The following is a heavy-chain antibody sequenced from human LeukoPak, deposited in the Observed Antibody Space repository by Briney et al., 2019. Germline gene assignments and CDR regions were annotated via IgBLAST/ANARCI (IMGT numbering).Heavy chain of an antibody. CDR2: IIPIFGTA. D-gene: IGHD6-13*01. V-gene: IGHV1-69*13. CDR3: ARGGIAAPQRGDY. J-gene: IGHJ4*02. Sequence: SVKVSCKASGGTFSSYAISWVRQAPGQGGEWMEGIIPIFGTANYAQKFQGRLTITADESKSTAYMELSSLRSEDRAVYYCARGGIAAPQRGDYWGQGTLVTVSS. CDR1: GGTFSSYA.